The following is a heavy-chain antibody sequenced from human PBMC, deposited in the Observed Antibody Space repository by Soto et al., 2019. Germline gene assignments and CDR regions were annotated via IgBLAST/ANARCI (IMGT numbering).Heavy chain of an antibody. D-gene: IGHD3-22*01. Sequence: TLSLTCAVSGGSISSSNWWSWVRQPPGKGLEWIGEIYHSGSTNYNPSLKSRVTISVDKSKNQFSLKLSSVTAADTAVYYCARGSIVVVTTFDYWGQGTLVTVSS. J-gene: IGHJ4*02. CDR1: GGSISSSNW. CDR3: ARGSIVVVTTFDY. CDR2: IYHSGST. V-gene: IGHV4-4*02.